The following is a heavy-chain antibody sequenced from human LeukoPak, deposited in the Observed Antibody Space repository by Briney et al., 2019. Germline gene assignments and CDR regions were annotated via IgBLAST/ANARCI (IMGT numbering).Heavy chain of an antibody. CDR1: GFTFSSYA. V-gene: IGHV3-23*01. D-gene: IGHD4-17*01. J-gene: IGHJ5*01. Sequence: GALRLSCAASGFTFSSYAMSWIRQVPAKGLEWVSAISTTTYYADFVEGRFTISGDNSKNTLYLQMNSLRAEDTAVYYCAKPIGPRYGDYHNSCFDSWGQGTLVTVSS. CDR2: ISTTT. CDR3: AKPIGPRYGDYHNSCFDS.